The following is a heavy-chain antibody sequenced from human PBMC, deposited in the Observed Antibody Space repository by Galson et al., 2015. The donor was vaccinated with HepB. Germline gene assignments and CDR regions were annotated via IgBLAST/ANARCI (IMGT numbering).Heavy chain of an antibody. CDR3: ARIIHFPGIGVDY. CDR2: ISSDGSSI. V-gene: IGHV3-74*01. CDR1: GFTFSSYW. Sequence: SGFTFSSYWMPWVRQAPGKGPVWVSRISSDGSSISYADSVKGRFTTSRDNAKNTLYLQMNSLRAEDTAVYYCARIIHFPGIGVDYWGQGTLVTVSS. J-gene: IGHJ4*02. D-gene: IGHD3-10*01.